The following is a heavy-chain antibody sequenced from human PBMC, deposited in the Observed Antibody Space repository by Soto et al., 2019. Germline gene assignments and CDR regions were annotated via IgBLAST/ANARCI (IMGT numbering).Heavy chain of an antibody. CDR2: ITTYNGDT. CDR3: ARGRGYSLIPVVDDAVDV. D-gene: IGHD5-12*01. J-gene: IGHJ3*01. V-gene: IGHV1-18*04. Sequence: GASVKVSCKASGYSFTGYGINWVRQAPGQGLQWLGRITTYNGDTNYAQNFQGRVTMTTDTSTSTTYMELRSLRSDDTAVYFCARGRGYSLIPVVDDAVDVWGQGTLVPVSS. CDR1: GYSFTGYG.